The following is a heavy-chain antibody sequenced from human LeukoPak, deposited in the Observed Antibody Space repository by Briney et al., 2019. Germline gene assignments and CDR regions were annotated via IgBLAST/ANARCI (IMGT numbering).Heavy chain of an antibody. CDR2: INHSGST. Sequence: SETLSVTCAVYGGSFRDYYWSWIRQPPGKGLEWIGEINHSGSTNYNPSLKSRVTISLDTSKNQFSLKLSSVTAADTAVYYCARAPYLSSGSWGQGILVAVSS. J-gene: IGHJ3*01. CDR1: GGSFRDYY. V-gene: IGHV4-34*01. CDR3: ARAPYLSSGS. D-gene: IGHD3-22*01.